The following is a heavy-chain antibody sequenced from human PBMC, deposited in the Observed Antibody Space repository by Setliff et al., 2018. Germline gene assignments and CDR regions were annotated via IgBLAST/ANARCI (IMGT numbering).Heavy chain of an antibody. J-gene: IGHJ4*02. D-gene: IGHD6-19*01. CDR3: ARSPPNRGFGSGWYGDF. CDR2: ISAYDGNT. V-gene: IGHV1-18*01. CDR1: AYSFTNYG. Sequence: ASVKVSCKASAYSFTNYGITWVRQAPGQGLEWMGWISAYDGNTRFAQNIQGRVTLTTDTPTSTAYMGLRSLRSDDTAVYYCARSPPNRGFGSGWYGDFWGQGTLVTVSS.